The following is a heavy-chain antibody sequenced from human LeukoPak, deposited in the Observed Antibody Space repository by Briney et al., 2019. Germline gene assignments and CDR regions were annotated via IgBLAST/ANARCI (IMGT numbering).Heavy chain of an antibody. CDR2: IYTSGST. Sequence: PSETLSLTCTVSGGSISSGSYYWSWIRQPAGKGLEWIGRIYTSGSTNYNPSLKSRVTISVDTSKNQFSLKLSSVTAADTAVYYCARHRGYSYGSDAFDIWGPGTMVTVSS. D-gene: IGHD5-18*01. J-gene: IGHJ3*02. CDR3: ARHRGYSYGSDAFDI. V-gene: IGHV4-61*02. CDR1: GGSISSGSYY.